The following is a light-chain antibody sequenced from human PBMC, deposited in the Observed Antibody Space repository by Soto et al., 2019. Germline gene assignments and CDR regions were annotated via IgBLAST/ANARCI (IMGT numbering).Light chain of an antibody. CDR3: QQYGSSPWT. J-gene: IGKJ1*01. V-gene: IGKV3-15*01. CDR1: QSVSSN. CDR2: GAS. Sequence: EIVMTQSPATLSVSPGERATLSCRASQSVSSNLAWYQQKPGQAPRLLIYGASTRATGIPAGFSGSGSGTEFTLTISRLEPEDFAVYYCQQYGSSPWTFGQGTKVDIK.